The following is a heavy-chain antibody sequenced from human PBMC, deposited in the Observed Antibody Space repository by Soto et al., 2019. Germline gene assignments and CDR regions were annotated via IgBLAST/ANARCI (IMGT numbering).Heavy chain of an antibody. J-gene: IGHJ3*01. D-gene: IGHD3-16*01. CDR1: GFTFSSYG. Sequence: QVQLVESGGGVVQPGRSLRLSCAASGFTFSSYGMHWVRQAPGKGLEWVAVISYDGSNTYYADSVKGRFTFSRDNSKNTLYLQMNSLRAEDTAVYYCATDPVRSTLGFFDLWGQGTMVTVSS. CDR3: ATDPVRSTLGFFDL. CDR2: ISYDGSNT. V-gene: IGHV3-30*03.